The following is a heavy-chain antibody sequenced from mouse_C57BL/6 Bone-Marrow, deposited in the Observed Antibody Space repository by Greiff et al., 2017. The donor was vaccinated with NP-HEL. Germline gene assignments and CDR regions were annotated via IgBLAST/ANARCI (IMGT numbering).Heavy chain of an antibody. J-gene: IGHJ2*01. V-gene: IGHV5-6*01. CDR1: GFTFSSYG. Sequence: EVKVVESGGDLVKPGGSLKLSCAASGFTFSSYGMSWVRQTPDKRLEWVATISSGGSYTYYLDSVKGRFTISRDNAKNTLYLQMSSLKSEDTAMYYCARHIWDYWGQGTTLTVSS. CDR3: ARHIWDY. CDR2: ISSGGSYT.